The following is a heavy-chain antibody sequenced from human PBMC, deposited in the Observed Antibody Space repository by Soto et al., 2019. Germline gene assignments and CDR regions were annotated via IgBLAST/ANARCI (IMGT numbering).Heavy chain of an antibody. D-gene: IGHD5-18*01. CDR3: ARGGRYSHGPSLDY. J-gene: IGHJ4*02. V-gene: IGHV4-34*01. Sequence: VQLQQWGAGLLKPSETMSLTCDVYGASFSGYYWNWIRQSPEKGLEWIGEIDHTGSSSFNPSLKSRVTISVDTSKNQFSLRLSAVTAADTAVYYCARGGRYSHGPSLDYWGQGTLVTVSS. CDR1: GASFSGYY. CDR2: IDHTGSS.